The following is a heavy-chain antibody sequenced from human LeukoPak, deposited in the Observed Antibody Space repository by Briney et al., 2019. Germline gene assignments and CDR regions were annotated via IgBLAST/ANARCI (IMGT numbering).Heavy chain of an antibody. J-gene: IGHJ4*02. CDR1: GFTFSSYG. Sequence: GGSLRLSCAASGFTFSSYGMHWVRQAPGKGLEWVSSISSSSSYIYYADSVKGRFTISRDNAKNSLYLQMNSLRAEDTAVYYCARDRAGLRFLEWSDFDYWGQGTLVTVSS. V-gene: IGHV3-21*01. D-gene: IGHD3-3*01. CDR2: ISSSSSYI. CDR3: ARDRAGLRFLEWSDFDY.